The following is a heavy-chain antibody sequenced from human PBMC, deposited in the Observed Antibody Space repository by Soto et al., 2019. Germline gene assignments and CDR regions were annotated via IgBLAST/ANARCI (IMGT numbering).Heavy chain of an antibody. CDR2: INHSGST. J-gene: IGHJ3*02. CDR3: AKNNILTREVLDI. D-gene: IGHD3-9*01. V-gene: IGHV4-34*01. CDR1: GGSFSGYY. Sequence: PSETLSLTCAVYGGSFSGYYWSWIRQPPGKGLEWIGEINHSGSTNYNPSLKSRVTISVDTSKNQFSLKLSSVTAADTAVYYCAKNNILTREVLDIWGKGTRVPVSS.